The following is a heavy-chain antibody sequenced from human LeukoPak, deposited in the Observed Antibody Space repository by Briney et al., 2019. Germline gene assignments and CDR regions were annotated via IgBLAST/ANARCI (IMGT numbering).Heavy chain of an antibody. CDR1: GGTFSSYA. J-gene: IGHJ4*02. D-gene: IGHD3-22*01. V-gene: IGHV1-69*05. Sequence: GASVKVSCKASGGTFSSYAISWVRQAPGQGLEWMGGIIPIFGTANYAQKFQGRVTITTDESTSTAYMELSSLRSEDTAVYYCARGRSGYYYEAIGDYWGQGTLVTVSS. CDR2: IIPIFGTA. CDR3: ARGRSGYYYEAIGDY.